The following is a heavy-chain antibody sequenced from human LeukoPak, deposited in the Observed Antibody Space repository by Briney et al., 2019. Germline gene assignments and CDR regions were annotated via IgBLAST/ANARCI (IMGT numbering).Heavy chain of an antibody. J-gene: IGHJ6*03. CDR1: GFTFSSYW. CDR3: ARPLWFGESPVCYYYMDV. D-gene: IGHD3-10*01. Sequence: TGGSLRLSCAASGFTFSSYWMSWVRQAPGKGLEWVANINQDGSEKYYVDSVKGRFTISRDNAKNSLYLQMNSLRAEDTAVYYCARPLWFGESPVCYYYMDVWGKGTTVTVSS. CDR2: INQDGSEK. V-gene: IGHV3-7*01.